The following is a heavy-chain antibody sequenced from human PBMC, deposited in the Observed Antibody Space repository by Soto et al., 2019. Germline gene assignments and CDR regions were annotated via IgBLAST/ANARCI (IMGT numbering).Heavy chain of an antibody. CDR3: ARDAYYYDSSGFSWPSDY. J-gene: IGHJ4*02. Sequence: ASVKVSCKASGYTFTSYYMHWVRQAPGQGLEWMGIINPSGGSTSYAQKFQGRVTMTRDTSTSTVYMELSSLRSEDTAVYYCARDAYYYDSSGFSWPSDYWGQGTLVTVSS. D-gene: IGHD3-22*01. CDR1: GYTFTSYY. CDR2: INPSGGST. V-gene: IGHV1-46*01.